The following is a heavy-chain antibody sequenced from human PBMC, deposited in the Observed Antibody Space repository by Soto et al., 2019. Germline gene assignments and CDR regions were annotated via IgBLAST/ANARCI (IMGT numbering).Heavy chain of an antibody. Sequence: EVQLVESGGGLVQPGRSLRLSCAASGFTFDDYAMHWVRQAPGKGLEWVSGISWNSGIIDYADSVKGRFTISRDNAKNALYLQMKSLRAEDTALYYCAKGYSYGVLEPWGYWGQGTLVTVSS. CDR1: GFTFDDYA. CDR3: AKGYSYGVLEPWGY. V-gene: IGHV3-9*01. CDR2: ISWNSGII. D-gene: IGHD5-18*01. J-gene: IGHJ4*02.